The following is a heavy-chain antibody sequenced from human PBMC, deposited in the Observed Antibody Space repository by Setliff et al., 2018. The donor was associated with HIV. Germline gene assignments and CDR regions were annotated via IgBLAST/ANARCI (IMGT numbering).Heavy chain of an antibody. J-gene: IGHJ6*03. Sequence: GESLTLSCAASGFIFSKYSLSWVRQTPGKGLEWVSSLSGSSSYWKYADSVKGRFTISRDNAKNSLYLQMSSLRAEDTAVYYCAREIRAGNYPPYSYYFYMDVWGKGTTVTVSS. CDR1: GFIFSKYS. CDR2: LSGSSSYW. V-gene: IGHV3-21*01. CDR3: AREIRAGNYPPYSYYFYMDV. D-gene: IGHD4-4*01.